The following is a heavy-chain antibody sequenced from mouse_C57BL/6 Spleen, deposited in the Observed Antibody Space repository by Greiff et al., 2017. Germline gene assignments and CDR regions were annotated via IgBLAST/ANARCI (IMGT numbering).Heavy chain of an antibody. CDR3: ARGLRRGSYWYFDV. CDR2: INPSTGGT. Sequence: EVQLQQSGPELVKPGASVKISCKASGYSFTGYYMNWVKQSPEKSLEWIGEINPSTGGTTYNQKFKAKATLTVDKSSSTAYMQLKSLTSEDSAVYYCARGLRRGSYWYFDVWGTGTTVTVSS. D-gene: IGHD2-4*01. V-gene: IGHV1-42*01. J-gene: IGHJ1*03. CDR1: GYSFTGYY.